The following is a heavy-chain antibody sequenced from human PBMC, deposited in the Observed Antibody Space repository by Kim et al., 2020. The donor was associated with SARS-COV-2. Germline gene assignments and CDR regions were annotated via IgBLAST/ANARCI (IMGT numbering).Heavy chain of an antibody. CDR2: LYYSGST. CDR3: ARGRGDNTGWPDFDF. J-gene: IGHJ4*01. CDR1: GDSVTSDTYF. Sequence: SETLSLTCTVSGDSVTSDTYFWNWIRQPPGRGLEWIGYLYYSGSTNYNPSLENRVTISVDASKNHFSLKLISVTAADTAVYYCARGRGDNTGWPDFDFWG. D-gene: IGHD6-19*01. V-gene: IGHV4-61*01.